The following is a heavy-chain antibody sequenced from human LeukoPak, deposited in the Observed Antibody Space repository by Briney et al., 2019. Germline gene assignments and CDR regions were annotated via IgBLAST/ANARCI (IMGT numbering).Heavy chain of an antibody. V-gene: IGHV3-23*01. CDR1: GFTFSSYV. D-gene: IGHD3-3*01. J-gene: IGHJ4*02. Sequence: GGSLRLSCAASGFTFSSYVMSWVRQAPGKGLEWVSAISGSGGSTYYADSVKGRLTISRDNSKNTLYLQMNSLRAEDTAVCYCAKGLPGSGYYYFDYWGQGTLVTVSS. CDR2: ISGSGGST. CDR3: AKGLPGSGYYYFDY.